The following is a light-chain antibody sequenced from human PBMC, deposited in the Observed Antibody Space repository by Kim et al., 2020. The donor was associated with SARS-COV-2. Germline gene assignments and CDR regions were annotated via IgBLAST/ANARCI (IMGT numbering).Light chain of an antibody. CDR1: SLRTYY. CDR3: NSRDSSGNHLV. Sequence: SSELTQDPAVSVALGQTVTITCQGDSLRTYYASWYQQKPGQAPVLVNYGRINRPSGIPDRFSGSSSGNIASLTITGAQAEDEADYYCNSRDSSGNHLVFGGGTQLTVL. V-gene: IGLV3-19*01. CDR2: GRI. J-gene: IGLJ3*02.